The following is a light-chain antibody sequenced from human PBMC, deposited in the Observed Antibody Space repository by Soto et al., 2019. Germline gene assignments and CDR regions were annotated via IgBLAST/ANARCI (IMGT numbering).Light chain of an antibody. J-gene: IGKJ3*01. CDR3: QQYYNSPFT. CDR2: WAS. V-gene: IGKV4-1*01. CDR1: QSILYSSNNNNY. Sequence: DIVMTQSPDSLTVSLGERATINCKSSQSILYSSNNNNYLAWYQQKPGQPPTLLIYWASTRESGVPDRFSGSGSGTDFTLTISSLQAEDVAVYYCQQYYNSPFTFGHGTKVAI.